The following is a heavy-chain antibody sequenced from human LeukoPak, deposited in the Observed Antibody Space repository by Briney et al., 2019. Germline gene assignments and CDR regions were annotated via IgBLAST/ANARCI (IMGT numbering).Heavy chain of an antibody. J-gene: IGHJ4*02. CDR3: ARRSGTYGSNDY. V-gene: IGHV5-51*01. CDR2: IYPGDSDA. Sequence: GESLKISCKGSGYSFTTYWIAWVRQMPGKGLEWMGIIYPGDSDARYSPSFQGQVTISADKSISTAYLQWSSLKALDTAMYYCARRSGTYGSNDYWGQGTLVTVSS. D-gene: IGHD1-26*01. CDR1: GYSFTTYW.